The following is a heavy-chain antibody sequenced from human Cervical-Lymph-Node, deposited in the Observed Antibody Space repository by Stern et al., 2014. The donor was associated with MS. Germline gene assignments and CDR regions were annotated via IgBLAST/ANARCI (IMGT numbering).Heavy chain of an antibody. CDR3: ARVDSSSWDFDY. CDR1: GGSISSGGYY. Sequence: VQLVESGPGLVKPSQTLSLTCTVSGGSISSGGYYWSWIRQHPGKGLEWIGDIYYSGSTYYNPSLKSRVTISVDTSKNQFSLKLSSVTAADTAVYYCARVDSSSWDFDYWGQGTLVTVSS. D-gene: IGHD6-13*01. J-gene: IGHJ4*02. V-gene: IGHV4-31*03. CDR2: IYYSGST.